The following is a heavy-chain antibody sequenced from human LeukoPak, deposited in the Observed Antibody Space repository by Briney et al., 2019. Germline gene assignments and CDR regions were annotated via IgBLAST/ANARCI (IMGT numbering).Heavy chain of an antibody. CDR2: IYPGDSGT. Sequence: GTSLQTSSNSSGYTFSNYWIGWLRRPPGKDLEGLGIIYPGDSGTRYSPSFQGPVTISADTSISSAYLQLSSLTASDTAMNDPATRGDASAAARVAGVDFGGQGTLVTVSS. D-gene: IGHD6-13*01. J-gene: IGHJ4*02. CDR3: ATRGDASAAARVAGVDF. CDR1: GYTFSNYW. V-gene: IGHV5-51*01.